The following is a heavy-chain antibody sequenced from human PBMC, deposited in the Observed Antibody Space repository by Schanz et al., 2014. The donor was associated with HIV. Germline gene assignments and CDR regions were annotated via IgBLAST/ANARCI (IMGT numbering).Heavy chain of an antibody. D-gene: IGHD6-6*01. CDR2: IWYDGSNQ. Sequence: ESGGGLVQPGGSRRLSCAVSGLPFSTSAMSWVRQAPGKGLEWVALIWYDGSNQYYADSVKGRFTISRDNSKNTLYLQMNSLRAEDTAVYYCARAFSVGQLVRVVDSWGQGTLVTVSS. CDR3: ARAFSVGQLVRVVDS. CDR1: GLPFSTSA. V-gene: IGHV3-33*01. J-gene: IGHJ4*02.